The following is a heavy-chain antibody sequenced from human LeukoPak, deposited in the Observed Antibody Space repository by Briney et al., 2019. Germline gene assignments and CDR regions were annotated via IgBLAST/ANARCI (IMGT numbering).Heavy chain of an antibody. J-gene: IGHJ4*02. CDR3: AKTAYYYGSGSPLLDY. D-gene: IGHD3-10*01. CDR2: ISGSGGST. CDR1: GFTFSSYA. V-gene: IGHV3-23*01. Sequence: GGSLRLSCAASGFTFSSYAMSWVRQAPGKGLEWVSAISGSGGSTYYADSVKGRSTISRDNSKNTLYLQMNSLRAEDTAVYYCAKTAYYYGSGSPLLDYWGQGTLVTVSS.